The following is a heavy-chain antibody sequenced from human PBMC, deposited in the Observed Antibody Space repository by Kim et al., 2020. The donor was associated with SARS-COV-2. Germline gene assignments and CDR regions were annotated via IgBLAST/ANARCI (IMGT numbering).Heavy chain of an antibody. J-gene: IGHJ4*02. D-gene: IGHD5-18*01. CDR2: IYYSGST. V-gene: IGHV4-39*01. CDR3: ARQPGWIQLWYFDY. CDR1: GGSIRSSSYY. Sequence: SETLSLTCTVSGGSIRSSSYYWGWIRQPPGKGLEWIGIIYYSGSTYYNPSLKSRVTISVDTSKNQFSLKLSSVTAADTAVYYCARQPGWIQLWYFDYWGQGTLVTVSS.